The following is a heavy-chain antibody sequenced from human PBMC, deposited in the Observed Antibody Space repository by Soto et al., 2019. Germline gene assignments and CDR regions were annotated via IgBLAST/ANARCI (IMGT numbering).Heavy chain of an antibody. V-gene: IGHV3-30*18. D-gene: IGHD3-22*01. J-gene: IGHJ4*02. Sequence: GGSLRLSCAASGFTFSSYGMHWVRQAPGKGLEWVAVISYDGSNKYYADSVKGRFTISRDNSKNTLYLQMNSLRAEDTAVYYCAKPLSITMILVVNPPAYWGQGTLVTVSS. CDR2: ISYDGSNK. CDR3: AKPLSITMILVVNPPAY. CDR1: GFTFSSYG.